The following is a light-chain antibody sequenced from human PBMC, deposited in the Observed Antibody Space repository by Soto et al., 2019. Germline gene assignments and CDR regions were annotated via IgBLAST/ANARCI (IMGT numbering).Light chain of an antibody. CDR3: QQYNSYSWT. J-gene: IGKJ1*01. V-gene: IGKV1-5*01. Sequence: IQMTQSPSTLSASVGDKVTITSRACQSMSSWLAWYQQKPGKAAKLLIYAASSLESGVPSRFSGSGSGTEFTLTISSLQPDDFATYYCQQYNSYSWTFGQGTKVHI. CDR1: QSMSSW. CDR2: AAS.